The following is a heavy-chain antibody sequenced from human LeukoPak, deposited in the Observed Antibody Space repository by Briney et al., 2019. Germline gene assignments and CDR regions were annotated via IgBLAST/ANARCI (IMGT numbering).Heavy chain of an antibody. V-gene: IGHV1-24*01. J-gene: IGHJ3*02. Sequence: ASVKVSCKVSGYTLTESSMHWVRQAPGKGLEWMGGFDPEDGETIYAQKFQGRVTMTEDTSTDTAYMELSSLRSEDTAVYYCATVFPPSYGDYETDDAFDIRGQGTMVTVSS. CDR1: GYTLTESS. CDR3: ATVFPPSYGDYETDDAFDI. D-gene: IGHD4-17*01. CDR2: FDPEDGET.